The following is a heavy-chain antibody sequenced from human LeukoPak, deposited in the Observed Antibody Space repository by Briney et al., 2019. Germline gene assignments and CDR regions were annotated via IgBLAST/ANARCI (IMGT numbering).Heavy chain of an antibody. CDR2: IYYSGST. D-gene: IGHD3-10*01. V-gene: IGHV4-39*01. CDR3: ARYYGSGSYYNEVPYYYYGMDV. CDR1: GGSISSSSYY. Sequence: PSETLSLTCTVSGGSISSSSYYWGWIRQPPGKGLEWIGSIYYSGSTYYNPSLKSRVTISVDTSKNQFSLKLSSVTAADTAVYYCARYYGSGSYYNEVPYYYYGMDVWGQGTTVTVSS. J-gene: IGHJ6*02.